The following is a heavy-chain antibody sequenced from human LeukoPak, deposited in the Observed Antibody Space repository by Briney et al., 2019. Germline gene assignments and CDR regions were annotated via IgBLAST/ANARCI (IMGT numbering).Heavy chain of an antibody. CDR1: GFTFSNYA. CDR3: AKGTGDFWSGYYPPTYFDY. CDR2: ISGSGGST. D-gene: IGHD3-3*01. Sequence: GGSLRLSCAASGFTFSNYAMNWVRQAPGKGLEWVSVISGSGGSTYYADSVKGRFTISRDNSKNTLYLQMNSLRAEDTAVYYCAKGTGDFWSGYYPPTYFDYWGQGTLVTVSS. J-gene: IGHJ4*02. V-gene: IGHV3-23*01.